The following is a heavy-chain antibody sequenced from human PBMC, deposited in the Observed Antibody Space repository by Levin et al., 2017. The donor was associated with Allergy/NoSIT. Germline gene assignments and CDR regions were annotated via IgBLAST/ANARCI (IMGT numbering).Heavy chain of an antibody. CDR2: ISGGGVNT. V-gene: IGHV3-23*01. D-gene: IGHD3-16*01. CDR3: AKGLYYDTSAYFVD. Sequence: GESLKISCAASGFSFNYHAMNWVRQAPGKGLEWLAAISGGGVNTHYADSVKGRFIISRDNSKDTLYLQMGSLRAEDTAVYFCAKGLYYDTSAYFVDWGQGTLVTVSS. CDR1: GFSFNYHA. J-gene: IGHJ4*02.